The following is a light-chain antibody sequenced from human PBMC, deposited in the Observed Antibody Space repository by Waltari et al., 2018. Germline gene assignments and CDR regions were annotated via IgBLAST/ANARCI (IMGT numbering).Light chain of an antibody. CDR1: SSDAGVYHY. V-gene: IGLV2-14*03. Sequence: QSALTQPASVSGSPGQSITNSCIGTSSDAGVYHYFLWYQQYPDKAPTLMIVDVSKRPSGVSNRFSASKSANTASLTISGLQAEDEADYYCSSYTTSNTFVLFGGGTKLTVL. CDR2: DVS. J-gene: IGLJ2*01. CDR3: SSYTTSNTFVL.